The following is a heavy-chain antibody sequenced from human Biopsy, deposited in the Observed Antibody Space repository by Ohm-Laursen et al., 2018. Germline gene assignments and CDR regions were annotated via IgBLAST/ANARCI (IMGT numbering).Heavy chain of an antibody. Sequence: GTLSLTCAVYGESFNGYYWSWIRQTPGKGLEWIGEINHSGRTNYNPSLKSRVTISVDTSKNHFSLKVRSVTAADTAVYYCVRGVDYYDPYHYYALDVWGQGTTVTVSS. J-gene: IGHJ6*02. D-gene: IGHD3-22*01. V-gene: IGHV4-34*01. CDR2: INHSGRT. CDR3: VRGVDYYDPYHYYALDV. CDR1: GESFNGYY.